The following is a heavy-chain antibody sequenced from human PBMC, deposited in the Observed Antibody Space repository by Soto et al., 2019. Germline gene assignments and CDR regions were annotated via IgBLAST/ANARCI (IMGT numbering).Heavy chain of an antibody. V-gene: IGHV6-1*01. J-gene: IGHJ4*02. CDR2: TNYRSKWYN. CDR3: ARGVLEWFLGPYYFDY. Sequence: QVQLQQSGPGLVKPSQTLSLTCAISGDSVSTNSAAWNWIRQSPSRGLEWLGRTNYRSKWYNDYAVSVKSRITINPDTSKNQFSLQLISVTPEDTAVYYCARGVLEWFLGPYYFDYWGQGTLVTVSS. D-gene: IGHD3-3*01. CDR1: GDSVSTNSAA.